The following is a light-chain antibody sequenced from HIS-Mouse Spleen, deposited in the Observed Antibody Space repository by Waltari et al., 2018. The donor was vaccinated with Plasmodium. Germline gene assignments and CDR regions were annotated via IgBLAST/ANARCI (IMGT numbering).Light chain of an antibody. Sequence: EIVMTQSPATLSVSPGERATLSCRASQSVSSNLAWSHQKPGQAPRLLIYGASTRATGIPARFSGSGSGTEFTLTISSLQSEDFAVYYCQQYNNWPPYTFGQGTKLEIK. CDR2: GAS. J-gene: IGKJ2*01. CDR1: QSVSSN. V-gene: IGKV3-15*01. CDR3: QQYNNWPPYT.